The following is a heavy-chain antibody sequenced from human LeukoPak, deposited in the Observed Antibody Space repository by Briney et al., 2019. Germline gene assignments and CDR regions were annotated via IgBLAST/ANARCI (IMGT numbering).Heavy chain of an antibody. Sequence: SDTLSLTCTVYGGSFSSYYWAWIRQPPGEGLEWIGEINPGGGTNYNPSLKSLVTMSVDTSKNHFSLKLSSVTAADTAVYYCVTRTDWGQGTLVTVSS. CDR1: GGSFSSYY. CDR2: INPGGGT. J-gene: IGHJ4*02. V-gene: IGHV4-34*01. CDR3: VTRTD. D-gene: IGHD1-14*01.